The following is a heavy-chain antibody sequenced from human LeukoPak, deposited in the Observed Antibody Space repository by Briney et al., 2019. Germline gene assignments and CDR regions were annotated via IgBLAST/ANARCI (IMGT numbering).Heavy chain of an antibody. Sequence: GGSLRLSCAASGFTFSSYAMSWVRQAPGKGLEWVSAISGSGGSTYYADSVKGRFTISRDNSKNTLYLQMNSLRAEDTAVYYCAKEGDIAVAAATDFDYWGQGTLVTVSS. J-gene: IGHJ4*02. CDR2: ISGSGGST. D-gene: IGHD6-13*01. CDR3: AKEGDIAVAAATDFDY. V-gene: IGHV3-23*01. CDR1: GFTFSSYA.